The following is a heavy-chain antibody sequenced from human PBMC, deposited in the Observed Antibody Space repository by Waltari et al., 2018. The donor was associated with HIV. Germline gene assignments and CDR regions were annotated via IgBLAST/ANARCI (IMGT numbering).Heavy chain of an antibody. D-gene: IGHD1-26*01. V-gene: IGHV1-8*01. Sequence: QVQLVQSGAEVKQPGASVQVSCKASGYIFNHYDINWVRQATGQGLEWMGWMNPNSRNTGYAQKFQGRVTMTRDTSITTAYMELSSLKSEDTAVYYCARAVNAVGAPHWFAPWGQGTLVTVSS. J-gene: IGHJ5*02. CDR3: ARAVNAVGAPHWFAP. CDR1: GYIFNHYD. CDR2: MNPNSRNT.